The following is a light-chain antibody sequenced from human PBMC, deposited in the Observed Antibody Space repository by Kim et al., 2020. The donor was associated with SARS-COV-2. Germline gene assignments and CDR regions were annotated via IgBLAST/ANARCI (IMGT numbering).Light chain of an antibody. CDR1: KGISNY. CDR3: QKYNSAPL. V-gene: IGKV1-27*01. Sequence: AASVGDRVTITGRASKGISNYLAWYQQKPGKVPKLLIYAASTLQSGVPSRFSGSGSGTDFTLTISSLQPEDVATYYCQKYNSAPLFGQGTKVDIK. CDR2: AAS. J-gene: IGKJ1*01.